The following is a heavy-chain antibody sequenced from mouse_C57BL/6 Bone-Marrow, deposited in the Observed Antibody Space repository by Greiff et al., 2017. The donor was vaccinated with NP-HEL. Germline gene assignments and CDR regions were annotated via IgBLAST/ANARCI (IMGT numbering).Heavy chain of an antibody. Sequence: VHVVESGPELVRPGASVKISCKASGYTFTSYWMQWVRQRPGQGLEWIGEIFPGSGSTYYNEKFKGKATLPVDKSSSTAYMQLRHLTSENSAVYFCARGGRISTVEVQGYFDVWGTGTTVTVSS. D-gene: IGHD1-1*01. CDR3: ARGGRISTVEVQGYFDV. V-gene: IGHV1-56*01. J-gene: IGHJ1*03. CDR2: IFPGSGST. CDR1: GYTFTSYW.